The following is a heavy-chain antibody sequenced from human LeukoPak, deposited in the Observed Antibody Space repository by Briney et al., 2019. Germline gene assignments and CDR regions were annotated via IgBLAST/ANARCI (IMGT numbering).Heavy chain of an antibody. CDR1: GYNLISYS. V-gene: IGHV1-18*04. CDR2: ISAYNGHT. CDR3: ARGDCSSDTCYLPEYFQH. J-gene: IGHJ1*01. D-gene: IGHD2-15*01. Sequence: ASVNVFCKASGYNLISYSISWVRQAPGQGLERMRWISAYNGHTNYAQKLQGRVTMTTDTSTSTAYMELRRLRPDDTAVYYCARGDCSSDTCYLPEYFQHWGQGTLVTVSS.